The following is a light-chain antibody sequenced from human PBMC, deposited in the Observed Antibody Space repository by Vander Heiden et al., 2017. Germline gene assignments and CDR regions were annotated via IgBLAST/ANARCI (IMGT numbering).Light chain of an antibody. CDR2: SDF. CDR1: RSNVGIIS. Sequence: QPALTPPPSASGAPGQRVTISGSGSRSNVGIISVYCHQNPPGAAPNLLIYSDFQRPAVVADRSAASSSGTAASLAIGALRSEDDAHYYCAAGDDSLSLVFGGGTKLTVL. J-gene: IGLJ2*01. V-gene: IGLV1-47*01. CDR3: AAGDDSLSLV.